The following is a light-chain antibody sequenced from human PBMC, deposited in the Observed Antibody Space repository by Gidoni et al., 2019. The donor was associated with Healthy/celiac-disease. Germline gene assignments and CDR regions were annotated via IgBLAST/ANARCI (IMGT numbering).Light chain of an antibody. CDR2: GAS. Sequence: EIGMTQSPATRSVSPGERATLSCRASQSVSSNLAWYQQKPGQAPRLLIYGASTRATGIPARSSGSGSGTEFTLTISSLQSEDFAVYYCQQYNNWPRAFGQGTRVEIK. CDR1: QSVSSN. J-gene: IGKJ1*01. V-gene: IGKV3-15*01. CDR3: QQYNNWPRA.